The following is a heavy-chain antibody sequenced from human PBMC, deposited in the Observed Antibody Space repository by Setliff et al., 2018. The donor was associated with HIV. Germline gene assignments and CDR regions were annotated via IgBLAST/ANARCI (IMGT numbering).Heavy chain of an antibody. V-gene: IGHV3-48*03. Sequence: GGSLRLSCAASGFTFSSYEMTWVHQAPGKGLEWVSYISRSGNTIYYADSVKGRFTISRDNAKNSLFLQMNSLRAEDTAIYYCARLLRGGGDYFDYWGQGTLVTVSS. CDR2: ISRSGNTI. CDR3: ARLLRGGGDYFDY. D-gene: IGHD3-10*01. CDR1: GFTFSSYE. J-gene: IGHJ4*02.